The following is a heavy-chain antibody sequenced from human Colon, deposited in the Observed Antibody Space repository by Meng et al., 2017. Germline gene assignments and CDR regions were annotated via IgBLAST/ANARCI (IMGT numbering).Heavy chain of an antibody. CDR1: GFSISSGYY. CDR2: GFHSGST. J-gene: IGHJ4*02. D-gene: IGHD3-10*01. CDR3: VREGTYRPGSPPHF. Sequence: GSLRLSCTVSGFSISSGYYWGWIRQPPGKGLEWIGSGFHSGSTYFNPSLKSRVTMSLDTSKNQFSLKLNSVTAADTAVYYCVREGTYRPGSPPHFWGQGPLVTVSS. V-gene: IGHV4-38-2*02.